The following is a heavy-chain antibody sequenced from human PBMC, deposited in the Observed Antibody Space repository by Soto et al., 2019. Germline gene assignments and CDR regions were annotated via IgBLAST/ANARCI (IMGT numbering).Heavy chain of an antibody. CDR1: GYTLTELS. V-gene: IGHV1-24*01. Sequence: GASVKVSCKVSGYTLTELSMHWVRQAPGKGLEWMGGFDPEDGETIYAQKFQGRVTMTEDTSTDTAYMELSSLRSEDTAVYYCATEKREYDSSGTPAFDIWGQGTMVTVSS. CDR2: FDPEDGET. CDR3: ATEKREYDSSGTPAFDI. D-gene: IGHD3-22*01. J-gene: IGHJ3*02.